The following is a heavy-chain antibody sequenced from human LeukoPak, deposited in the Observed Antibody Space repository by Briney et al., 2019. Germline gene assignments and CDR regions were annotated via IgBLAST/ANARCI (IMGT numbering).Heavy chain of an antibody. D-gene: IGHD2-15*01. CDR1: GFTFSNYW. V-gene: IGHV3-7*01. CDR3: ARDFILVGY. J-gene: IGHJ4*02. Sequence: GGSLRLSCAASGFTFSNYWMSWVRQAPGKGLEWEANIKYDGSEKYYVDSVKGRFTISRDNAKNSLYLQMNSLRAEDTAVYYCARDFILVGYWGQGTLVTVSS. CDR2: IKYDGSEK.